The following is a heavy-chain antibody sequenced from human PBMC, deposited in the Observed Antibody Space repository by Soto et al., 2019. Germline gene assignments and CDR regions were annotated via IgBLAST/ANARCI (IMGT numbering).Heavy chain of an antibody. J-gene: IGHJ4*02. CDR2: ISYDGSDT. V-gene: IGHV3-30*18. CDR3: SNDPGPQYFDY. CDR1: GFTFRSYG. Sequence: QVQLVESGGGVVQPGRSLRLSCAASGFTFRSYGMHWVRQAPGKGLEWVAGISYDGSDTFYADSMKGRFTISRDNSKNTLYLQMNSLRADDYAVYYCSNDPGPQYFDYWGQGTLVTVSS.